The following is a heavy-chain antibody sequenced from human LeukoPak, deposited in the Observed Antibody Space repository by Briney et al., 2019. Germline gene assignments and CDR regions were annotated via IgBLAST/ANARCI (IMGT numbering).Heavy chain of an antibody. CDR2: IRYDGSYT. D-gene: IGHD3-10*01. J-gene: IGHJ4*02. V-gene: IGHV3-30*02. Sequence: GGSLRLSCAASGFTFSSYDMHWVRQAPGKGLEWVAFIRYDGSYTYYADSVKGRFTISRDNSQNTLYLQMNSLRAEDTAVYYCARDQAGSGHYADYWGQGTQVTVSS. CDR1: GFTFSSYD. CDR3: ARDQAGSGHYADY.